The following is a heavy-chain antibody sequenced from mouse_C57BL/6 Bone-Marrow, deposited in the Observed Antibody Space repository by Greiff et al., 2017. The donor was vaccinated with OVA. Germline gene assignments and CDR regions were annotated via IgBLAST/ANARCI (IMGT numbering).Heavy chain of an antibody. CDR3: ARESYWYFDV. J-gene: IGHJ1*03. V-gene: IGHV1-7*01. Sequence: VQVVESGAELAKPGASVKLSCKASGYTFTSYWMHWVKQRPGQGLEWIGYINPSSGYTKYNQKFKDKATLTADKSSSTAYMQLSSLTYEDSAVYYCARESYWYFDVWGTGTTVTVSS. CDR1: GYTFTSYW. CDR2: INPSSGYT.